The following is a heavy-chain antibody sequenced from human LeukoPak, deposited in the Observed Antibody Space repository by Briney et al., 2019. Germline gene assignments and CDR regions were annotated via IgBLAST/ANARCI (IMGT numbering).Heavy chain of an antibody. V-gene: IGHV3-49*04. CDR3: TSEYFDH. CDR1: GFTSGDYV. Sequence: GGSLRLSCTASGFTSGDYVMSWVRQAPGKGLEWVGFIRSKSYGGTTEYAASVKGRFTISRDDSKSIAYLQMNSLKTEDTAVYYCTSEYFDHWGQGTLVTVSS. J-gene: IGHJ4*02. CDR2: IRSKSYGGTT.